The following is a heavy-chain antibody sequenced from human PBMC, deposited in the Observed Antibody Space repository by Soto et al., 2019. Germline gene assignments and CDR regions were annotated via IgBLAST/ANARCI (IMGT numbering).Heavy chain of an antibody. CDR2: IYYSGST. J-gene: IGHJ6*02. CDR3: AILLLPGYYLADYYYYGMEV. D-gene: IGHD3-9*01. Sequence: SEALSRTCAVRGGSFSGYYWSWIRQPPGKGLEWIVYIYYSGSTNYNPSLKSRVTISVDTSKNQFSLKLSSVTAADMAVYYCAILLLPGYYLADYYYYGMEVWGQGTTVTGSS. V-gene: IGHV4-59*08. CDR1: GGSFSGYY.